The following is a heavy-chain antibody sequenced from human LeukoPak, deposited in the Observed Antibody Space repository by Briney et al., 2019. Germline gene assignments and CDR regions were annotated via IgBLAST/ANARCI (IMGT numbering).Heavy chain of an antibody. CDR3: ARDSSPVAGVGLF. CDR2: IYTYNGNA. V-gene: IGHV1-18*01. J-gene: IGHJ4*02. D-gene: IGHD6-19*01. Sequence: ASVKVSCKASGYTFSAYGISWVRQAPGQGLEWTGWIYTYNGNANYAEHLQGRVTLTSDSSTTTVYMELRNLTSDDTAVYYCARDSSPVAGVGLFWGQGTLVTVSS. CDR1: GYTFSAYG.